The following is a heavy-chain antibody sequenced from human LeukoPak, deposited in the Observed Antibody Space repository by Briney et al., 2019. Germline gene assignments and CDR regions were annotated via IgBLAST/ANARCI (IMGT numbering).Heavy chain of an antibody. CDR2: IYHSGST. CDR3: ARDGLWSWEPRGGAFDI. CDR1: GGSISSSNW. Sequence: PSETLSLTCAVSGGSISSSNWWSWVRQPPGKGLEWIGEIYHSGSTNYNPSLKSRVTISVDKSKNQFSLKLSSVTAADTAVYYCARDGLWSWEPRGGAFDIWGQGTMVTVSS. D-gene: IGHD1-26*01. J-gene: IGHJ3*02. V-gene: IGHV4-4*02.